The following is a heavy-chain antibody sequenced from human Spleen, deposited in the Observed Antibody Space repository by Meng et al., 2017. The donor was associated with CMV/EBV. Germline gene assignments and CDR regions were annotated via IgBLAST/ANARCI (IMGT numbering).Heavy chain of an antibody. J-gene: IGHJ4*02. V-gene: IGHV4-34*01. Sequence: QGQLRQGGAGLLKPSATLSLTCAVYGGSFSGYYWSWIRQPPGKGLEWIGEINHSGSTNYNPSLKSRVTISVDTSKNQFSLKLSSVTAADTAVYYCARRGAYYYGSGSYSDYWGQGTLVTVSS. CDR3: ARRGAYYYGSGSYSDY. CDR2: INHSGST. D-gene: IGHD3-10*01. CDR1: GGSFSGYY.